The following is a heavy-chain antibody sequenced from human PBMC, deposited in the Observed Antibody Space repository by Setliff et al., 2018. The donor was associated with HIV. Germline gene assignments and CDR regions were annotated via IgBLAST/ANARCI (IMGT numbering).Heavy chain of an antibody. CDR2: ISGPGRSI. V-gene: IGHV3-48*01. CDR3: MTRELGSAG. J-gene: IGHJ4*02. CDR1: GFTFRTYG. Sequence: GGSLRLSCAASGFTFRTYGMHWVRQAPGKGLEWVSYISGPGRSIFYSDSVKGRFTISRDNAKKFLYLQMNSLRAEDTAVYYCMTRELGSAGWGQGTLVTSPQ. D-gene: IGHD6-13*01.